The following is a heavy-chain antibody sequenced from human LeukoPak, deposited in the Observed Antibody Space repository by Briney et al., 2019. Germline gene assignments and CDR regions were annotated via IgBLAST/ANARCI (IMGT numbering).Heavy chain of an antibody. Sequence: SVKVSCKASGYTFTSYYMHWVRQAPGQGLEWMGGIIPIFGTANYAQKFQGRVTITADESTSTAYMELSSLRSEDTAVYYCARVGDLEGGYYDSSGLRLYFDYWGQGTLVTVSS. J-gene: IGHJ4*02. CDR2: IIPIFGTA. CDR3: ARVGDLEGGYYDSSGLRLYFDY. V-gene: IGHV1-69*13. CDR1: GYTFTSYY. D-gene: IGHD3-22*01.